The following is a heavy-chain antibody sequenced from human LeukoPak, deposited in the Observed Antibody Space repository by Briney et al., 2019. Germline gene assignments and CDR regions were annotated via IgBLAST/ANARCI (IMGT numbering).Heavy chain of an antibody. CDR3: AKDARGTTRANSDC. CDR1: GFTFSSYA. CDR2: ISGSGGST. V-gene: IGHV3-23*01. J-gene: IGHJ4*02. Sequence: GGSLRLSCAASGFTFSSYAMSWVRQAPGKGLEWVSAISGSGGSTYYADSVKGRFTISRDNSKNTLYLQMNSLRAEDTAVYYFAKDARGTTRANSDCWGPGTLVTVSS. D-gene: IGHD4-17*01.